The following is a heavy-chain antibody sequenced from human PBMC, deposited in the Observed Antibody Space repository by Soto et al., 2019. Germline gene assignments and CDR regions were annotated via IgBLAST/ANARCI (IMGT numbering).Heavy chain of an antibody. Sequence: ASVKVSCKASGYTFTTYNMHWVRQAPGQGPEWMGIINPSGGSTSYAQKLQGRVTMTRDTSTSTVYMELSSLRSEDTAVYYCARGYCSGGSCSGPYGMDVWGQGTTVTVSS. CDR2: INPSGGST. D-gene: IGHD2-15*01. J-gene: IGHJ6*02. V-gene: IGHV1-46*04. CDR1: GYTFTTYN. CDR3: ARGYCSGGSCSGPYGMDV.